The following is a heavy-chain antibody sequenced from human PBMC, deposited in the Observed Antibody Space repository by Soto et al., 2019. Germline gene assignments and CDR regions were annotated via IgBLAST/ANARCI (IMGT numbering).Heavy chain of an antibody. CDR2: ISYDGSNK. D-gene: IGHD1-1*01. J-gene: IGHJ6*02. CDR1: GFTFSSYA. CDR3: AREQTTADYYYYGMDV. Sequence: QVQLVESGGGVVQPGRSLRLSCAASGFTFSSYAMHWVRQAPGKGLEWVAVISYDGSNKYYADSVKGRFTISRDNSKNTLYLQMNSLRAEDTAVYYCAREQTTADYYYYGMDVWGQGTTVTVSS. V-gene: IGHV3-30-3*01.